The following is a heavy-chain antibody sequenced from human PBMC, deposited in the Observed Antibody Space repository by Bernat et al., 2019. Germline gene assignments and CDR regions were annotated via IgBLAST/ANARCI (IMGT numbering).Heavy chain of an antibody. D-gene: IGHD3-9*01. CDR1: GGSISSSSYY. V-gene: IGHV4-39*01. CDR2: IYYSGST. Sequence: QLQLQESGPGLVKPSETLSLTCTVSGGSISSSSYYWGWIRQPPGKGLEWIGSIYYSGSTYYNPSLKSRVTISVDTSKNQFSLKLSSVTAADTAVYYCARGLLSKLRYFDWPPDYWGQGTLVTVSS. CDR3: ARGLLSKLRYFDWPPDY. J-gene: IGHJ4*02.